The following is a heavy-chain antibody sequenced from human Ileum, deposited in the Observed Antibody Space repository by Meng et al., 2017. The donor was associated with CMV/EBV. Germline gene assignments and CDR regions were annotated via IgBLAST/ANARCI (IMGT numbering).Heavy chain of an antibody. CDR1: GGSISSYY. Sequence: GSLRLSCTVSGGSISSYYWSWIRQPPGKGLEWIGYIYYSGSTNYNPSLKSRVTISVDTSKNQFSLKLSSVTAADTAVYYCARGTPYYDFWSGYYLFDYWGQGTLVTVSS. CDR3: ARGTPYYDFWSGYYLFDY. J-gene: IGHJ4*02. D-gene: IGHD3-3*01. V-gene: IGHV4-59*01. CDR2: IYYSGST.